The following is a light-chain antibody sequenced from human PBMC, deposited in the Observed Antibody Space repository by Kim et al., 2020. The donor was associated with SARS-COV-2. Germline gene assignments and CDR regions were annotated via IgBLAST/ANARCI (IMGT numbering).Light chain of an antibody. CDR1: QGISSW. Sequence: DIQMTQSPSSLSASVGDTVTITCRASQGISSWLAWYQQKPEKAPKCLLYAASSLQSGVPSRFSGSGSGKEFTLTISSLQPEDFATYYCQQYDSYPRTFGPGTRVEIK. V-gene: IGKV1D-16*01. J-gene: IGKJ1*01. CDR3: QQYDSYPRT. CDR2: AAS.